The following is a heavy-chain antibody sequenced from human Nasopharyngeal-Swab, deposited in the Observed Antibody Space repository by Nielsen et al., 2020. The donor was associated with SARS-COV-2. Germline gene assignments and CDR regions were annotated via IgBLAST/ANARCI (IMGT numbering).Heavy chain of an antibody. V-gene: IGHV4-34*01. D-gene: IGHD5-12*01. J-gene: IGHJ4*02. CDR1: GCSFSGYY. CDR2: INHSGST. CDR3: ARTGRRAWLGFKYPETPLLFDY. Sequence: SETLSLTCAASGCSFSGYYLSWIRQPPGKGLEWIGEINHSGSTNYNPSLKSRVTISVDTSKNQFSLKLSSVPAADTAMYYCARTGRRAWLGFKYPETPLLFDYWGQGTLVTVSS.